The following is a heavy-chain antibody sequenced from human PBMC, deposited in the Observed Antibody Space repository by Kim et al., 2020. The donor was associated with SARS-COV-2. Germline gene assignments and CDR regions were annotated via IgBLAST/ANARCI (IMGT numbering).Heavy chain of an antibody. CDR3: ARAAVTYFDY. Sequence: GSTYYHPSLKGRVTISVDTSKNQFSLKLSSVTAADTAVYYCARAAVTYFDYWGQGTLVTVSS. CDR2: GST. V-gene: IGHV4-31*02. J-gene: IGHJ4*02. D-gene: IGHD4-17*01.